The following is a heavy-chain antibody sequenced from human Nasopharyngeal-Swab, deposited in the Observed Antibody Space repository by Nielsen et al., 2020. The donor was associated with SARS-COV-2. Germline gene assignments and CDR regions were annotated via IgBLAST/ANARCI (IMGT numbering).Heavy chain of an antibody. V-gene: IGHV3-30*04. CDR2: ISYDGNDK. CDR3: ARDPTDGYRGRGDSPAFDY. CDR1: GFTFSNHA. Sequence: GGSLRLSCAASGFTFSNHAMHWVRQAPGKGLEGVAVISYDGNDKYYADSVKGRFTISRDNSKNTVNLQMNSLRAEDTAVYYCARDPTDGYRGRGDSPAFDYWGQGTLVTVSS. J-gene: IGHJ4*02. D-gene: IGHD5-24*01.